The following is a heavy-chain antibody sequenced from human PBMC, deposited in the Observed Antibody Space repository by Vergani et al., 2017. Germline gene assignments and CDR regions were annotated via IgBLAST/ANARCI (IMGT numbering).Heavy chain of an antibody. D-gene: IGHD3-10*01. J-gene: IGHJ6*02. Sequence: QVQLVQSGAEVKKPGSSVKVSCKASGGTFSSYAISWVRQAPGQGLEWMGGIIPIFGTANYARKFQGRVTITADESTSTAYMELSSLRSEDTGVYYCARDIDYYGSVSFGMDVWGQGTTVTVSS. V-gene: IGHV1-69*01. CDR2: IIPIFGTA. CDR1: GGTFSSYA. CDR3: ARDIDYYGSVSFGMDV.